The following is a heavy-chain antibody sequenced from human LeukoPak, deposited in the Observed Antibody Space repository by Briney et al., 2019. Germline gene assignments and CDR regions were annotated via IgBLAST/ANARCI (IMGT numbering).Heavy chain of an antibody. CDR1: GYTFTGYY. Sequence: SVKVSCKASGYTFTGYYMHWVRQAPGQGLEWMGGIIPIFGTANYAQKFQGRVTITADESTSTAYMELSSLRSEDTAVYYCARGVRYFDWPPYYYYYYMDVWGKGTTVTISS. V-gene: IGHV1-69*13. J-gene: IGHJ6*03. D-gene: IGHD3-9*01. CDR2: IIPIFGTA. CDR3: ARGVRYFDWPPYYYYYYMDV.